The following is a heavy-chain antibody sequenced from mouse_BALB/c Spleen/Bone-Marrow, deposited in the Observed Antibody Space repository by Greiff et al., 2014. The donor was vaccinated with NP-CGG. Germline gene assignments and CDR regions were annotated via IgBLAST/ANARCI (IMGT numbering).Heavy chain of an antibody. D-gene: IGHD2-14*01. V-gene: IGHV1-9*01. Sequence: QVQLKESGAELMKPGASVKISCKAPGYTFSSYWIEWVKQRPGHGLEWIGEILPGSGITNYNEKFKGKATFTADTSSNTAYMQLSSLTSEDSAVYYCTRGGSYYRYLDYWGQGTTLTVSS. J-gene: IGHJ2*01. CDR2: ILPGSGIT. CDR3: TRGGSYYRYLDY. CDR1: GYTFSSYW.